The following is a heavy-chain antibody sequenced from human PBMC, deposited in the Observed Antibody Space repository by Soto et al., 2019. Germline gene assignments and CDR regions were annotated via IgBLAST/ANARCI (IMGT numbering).Heavy chain of an antibody. D-gene: IGHD3-10*01. J-gene: IGHJ4*02. Sequence: VGSLRLSCAASGFTFSDYYMSWIRQAPGKGLEWVSYISSSGSTIYYADSVKGRFTISRDNAKNSLYLQMNSLRAEDTAVYYCASVVGEPAHDGGADYWGQGTLVTVSS. CDR1: GFTFSDYY. CDR2: ISSSGSTI. V-gene: IGHV3-11*01. CDR3: ASVVGEPAHDGGADY.